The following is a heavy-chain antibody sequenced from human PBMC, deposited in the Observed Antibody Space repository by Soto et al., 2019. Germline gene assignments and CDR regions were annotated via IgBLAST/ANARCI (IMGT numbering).Heavy chain of an antibody. CDR3: ARATGTNGWLDP. J-gene: IGHJ5*02. D-gene: IGHD1-1*01. Sequence: QVQLVQSGAEVKKPGASVKVSCKASGYTFSSYDINWVRQATGQGLEWMGWMNPNSGNTGYAQKFQGRVTMTRNTAISTAYMELSCLRSEDTAVYYCARATGTNGWLDPWGQGTLVTVSS. CDR1: GYTFSSYD. CDR2: MNPNSGNT. V-gene: IGHV1-8*01.